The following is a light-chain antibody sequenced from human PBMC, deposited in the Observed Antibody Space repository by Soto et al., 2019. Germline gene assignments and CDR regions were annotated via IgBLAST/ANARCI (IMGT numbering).Light chain of an antibody. CDR1: QTISSW. CDR3: QHYNSSSEA. V-gene: IGKV1-5*03. CDR2: KAS. Sequence: DIQMTQSPSTLSGSVGDRVTSTCRASQTISSWLAWYQQKPGQAPKLLIYKASTLKSGVPSRFSGSGSGTDFTLTISSLQPDDFATYYCQHYNSSSEAFGQGTKVDIK. J-gene: IGKJ1*01.